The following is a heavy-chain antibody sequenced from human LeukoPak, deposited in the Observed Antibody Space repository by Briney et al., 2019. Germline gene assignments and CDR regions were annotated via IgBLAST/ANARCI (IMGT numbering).Heavy chain of an antibody. CDR3: ARPTSGYVDAFDI. CDR2: IYYSGST. J-gene: IGHJ3*02. V-gene: IGHV4-59*08. D-gene: IGHD5-12*01. Sequence: PSETLSLTCTVSGGSISSYYWSWIRQPPGKGLEWIAYIYYSGSTNYNPSLRSRVTISVDTSKNQFSLKLSSVTAADTAVYYCARPTSGYVDAFDIWGQGTMVTVSS. CDR1: GGSISSYY.